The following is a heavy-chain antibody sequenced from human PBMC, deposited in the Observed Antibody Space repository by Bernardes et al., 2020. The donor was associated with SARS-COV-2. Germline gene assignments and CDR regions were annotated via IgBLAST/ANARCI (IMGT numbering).Heavy chain of an antibody. CDR1: GFTFSTNW. D-gene: IGHD6-13*01. CDR3: ARNPNYSSSWYFDY. Sequence: GGSLRLSCAASGFTFSTNWMTWVRQAAGKGLEWVAVIWYDGSNKYYADSVKGRFTISRDNSKNTLYLQMNSLRAEDTAVYYCARNPNYSSSWYFDYWGQGTLVTVSS. V-gene: IGHV3-33*08. CDR2: IWYDGSNK. J-gene: IGHJ4*02.